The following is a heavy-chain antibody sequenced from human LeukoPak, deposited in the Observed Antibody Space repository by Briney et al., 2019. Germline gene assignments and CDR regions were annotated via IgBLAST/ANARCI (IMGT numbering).Heavy chain of an antibody. CDR1: AYIFASYG. D-gene: IGHD2-8*02. V-gene: IGHV1-18*01. J-gene: IGHJ4*02. CDR2: ISAYNGDT. CDR3: ARDTTLTITPGGPDY. Sequence: ASVKVSCKASAYIFASYGISWVRQAPGQGLEWLGWISAYNGDTKYAQHLQGRVTLTTDTSTGTAYMELRSLTADDTALYYCARDTTLTITPGGPDYWGRGTLITVSS.